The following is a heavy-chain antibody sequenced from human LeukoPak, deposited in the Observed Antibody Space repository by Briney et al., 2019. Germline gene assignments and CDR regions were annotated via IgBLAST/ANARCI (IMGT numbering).Heavy chain of an antibody. J-gene: IGHJ6*02. CDR1: GFTVSSNY. CDR2: ISGSGDSA. V-gene: IGHV3-23*01. CDR3: AKFSGSYYYYYAMDV. D-gene: IGHD1-26*01. Sequence: GGSLRLSCAASGFTVSSNYMSWVRQAPGKGLEWVSAISGSGDSAYYADSVKGRFTISRDNSKNTLYLQMDGLGAENTAVYYCAKFSGSYYYYYAMDVWGQGTTDTVSS.